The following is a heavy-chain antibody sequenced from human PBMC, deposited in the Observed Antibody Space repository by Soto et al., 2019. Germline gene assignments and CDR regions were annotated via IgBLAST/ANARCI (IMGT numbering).Heavy chain of an antibody. CDR3: ARGLSIIVLVITRYHDGFDI. Sequence: ASVKVSCKASGYIFTNNDVSWVRQATGQGLEWMGWMNPGSGDTEYAQKFQGRVTISVDTSKNPFSLELSSVTAEDTAVYYCARGLSIIVLVITRYHDGFDIWGQGTMVTVSS. D-gene: IGHD3-22*01. V-gene: IGHV1-8*01. J-gene: IGHJ3*02. CDR2: MNPGSGDT. CDR1: GYIFTNND.